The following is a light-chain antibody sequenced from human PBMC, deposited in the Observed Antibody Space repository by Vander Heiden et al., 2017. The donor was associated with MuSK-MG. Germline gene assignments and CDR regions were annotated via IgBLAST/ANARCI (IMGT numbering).Light chain of an antibody. J-gene: IGKJ4*01. V-gene: IGKV1-33*01. Sequence: DIQITHSASSLSASVGDRVTITCQASQDISNYLNWYQQKPGKAPKLLIYDASNLETGVPSRFSGSGSGTDFTFTISSLQPEDIATYYCQQDDNLPLTFGGGTKVEIK. CDR3: QQDDNLPLT. CDR1: QDISNY. CDR2: DAS.